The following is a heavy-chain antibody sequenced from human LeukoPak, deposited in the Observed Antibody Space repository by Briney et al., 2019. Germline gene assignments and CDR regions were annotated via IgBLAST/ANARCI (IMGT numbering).Heavy chain of an antibody. CDR2: IYYSGST. J-gene: IGHJ2*01. D-gene: IGHD3-22*01. CDR3: ARQKYYYDSSGYYYGGYFDL. Sequence: SETLSLTCTVSGGSISSSSYYWGWIRQPPGKGLEWIGYIYYSGSTNYNPSLKSRVTISVDTSKNQFSLKLSSVTAADTAVYYCARQKYYYDSSGYYYGGYFDLWGRGTLVTVSS. V-gene: IGHV4-61*05. CDR1: GGSISSSSYY.